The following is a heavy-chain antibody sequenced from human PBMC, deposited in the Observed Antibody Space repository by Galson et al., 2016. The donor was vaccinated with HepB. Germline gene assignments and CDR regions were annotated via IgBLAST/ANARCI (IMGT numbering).Heavy chain of an antibody. J-gene: IGHJ4*02. CDR2: ISGSGANT. CDR3: ARYSNSWAPFDY. CDR1: GFTFSNYA. V-gene: IGHV3-23*01. Sequence: SLRLSCAASGFTFSNYAMTWVRQAPGKGLEWVSGISGSGANTHYANAVKGRFTISRDNSNNTLYLQVNSLRAEYTALYFCARYSNSWAPFDYWGQGRLVTVSS. D-gene: IGHD6-13*01.